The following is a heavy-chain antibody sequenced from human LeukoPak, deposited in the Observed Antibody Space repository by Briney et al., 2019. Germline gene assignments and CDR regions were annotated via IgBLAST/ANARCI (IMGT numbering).Heavy chain of an antibody. CDR1: GFTFSDYW. V-gene: IGHV3-74*03. D-gene: IGHD2-2*01. Sequence: GGSLRLSCAASGFTFSDYWMHWVRQVPGMGLVRVSRIRYDGGDTQYADSVKGRFTISRDNSKNTLYLQMNSLRAEDTAVYYCAKDRGYCSSTSCYAGPIDYWGQGTLVTVSS. CDR3: AKDRGYCSSTSCYAGPIDY. CDR2: IRYDGGDT. J-gene: IGHJ4*02.